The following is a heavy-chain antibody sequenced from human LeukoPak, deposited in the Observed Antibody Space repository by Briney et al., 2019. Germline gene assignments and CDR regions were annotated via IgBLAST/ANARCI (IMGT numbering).Heavy chain of an antibody. J-gene: IGHJ3*02. CDR3: AKAGRGYSYGSHAFDI. V-gene: IGHV3-23*01. D-gene: IGHD5-18*01. Sequence: GGSLRLSCAASGFTFSSYAMSWVRQAPGKGLEWVSAISGSGGGTYYADSVKGRFTISRDNSKNTLYLQMNSLRAEDTAVYYCAKAGRGYSYGSHAFDIWGQGTMVTVSS. CDR2: ISGSGGGT. CDR1: GFTFSSYA.